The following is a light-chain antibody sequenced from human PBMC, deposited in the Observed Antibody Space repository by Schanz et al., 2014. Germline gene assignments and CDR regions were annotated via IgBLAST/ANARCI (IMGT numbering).Light chain of an antibody. CDR3: QHYDNSPWT. Sequence: ENVLTQSPGTLSLSPGERATLSCRASQSVSNSYLTWYQQKPGQAPRLLIYGASSRATGIPDRFSGSGSGTDFTLTISKLEPEDFAVYYCQHYDNSPWTFGQGTKVEIK. CDR2: GAS. J-gene: IGKJ1*01. CDR1: QSVSNSY. V-gene: IGKV3-20*01.